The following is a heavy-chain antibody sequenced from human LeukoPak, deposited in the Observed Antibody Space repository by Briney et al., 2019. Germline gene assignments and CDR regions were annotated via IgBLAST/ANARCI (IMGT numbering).Heavy chain of an antibody. CDR2: ISTSGNTI. CDR3: ARAAIFGVVTVYNFDY. V-gene: IGHV3-48*03. Sequence: PGGSLRLSCAASGFTFSSYAMSWVRQAPGKGLEWISYISTSGNTIKYADSVKGRFTISRDNAKNSLYLQMNSLSAEDTAVYYCARAAIFGVVTVYNFDYWGQGTLVTVSS. CDR1: GFTFSSYA. D-gene: IGHD3-3*01. J-gene: IGHJ4*02.